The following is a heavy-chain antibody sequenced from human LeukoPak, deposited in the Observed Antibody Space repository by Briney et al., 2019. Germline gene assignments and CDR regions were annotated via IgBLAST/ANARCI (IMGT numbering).Heavy chain of an antibody. Sequence: PGGSLRLSCAASGFTFSSYAMSWVRQAPGKGLGWVSAISGSGGSTYYADSVKGRFTISRDNSKNTLYPQMNSLRAEDTAVYYCAKDSWLIQLWLEYWGQGTLVTVSS. D-gene: IGHD5-18*01. CDR1: GFTFSSYA. J-gene: IGHJ4*02. V-gene: IGHV3-23*01. CDR3: AKDSWLIQLWLEY. CDR2: ISGSGGST.